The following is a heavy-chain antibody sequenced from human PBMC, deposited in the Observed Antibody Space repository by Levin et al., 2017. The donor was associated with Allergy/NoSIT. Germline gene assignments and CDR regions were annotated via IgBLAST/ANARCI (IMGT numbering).Heavy chain of an antibody. Sequence: GGYLRLSCAASGFTFSRLAMSWVRQAPGKGLEWVSTISASGTYYADSVKGRFTISRDNSENTLSLQLNSLRAEDTAAYYCAKDHDSYGYPTFDYWGQGTLVTVSS. D-gene: IGHD3-22*01. CDR3: AKDHDSYGYPTFDY. J-gene: IGHJ4*02. V-gene: IGHV3-23*01. CDR1: GFTFSRLA. CDR2: ISASGT.